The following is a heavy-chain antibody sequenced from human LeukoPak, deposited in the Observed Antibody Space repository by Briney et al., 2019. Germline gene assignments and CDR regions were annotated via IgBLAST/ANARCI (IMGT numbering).Heavy chain of an antibody. CDR1: GGSFGGYS. Sequence: PSETLSLTWAVNGGSFGGYSWGWFRQPPGKGWDWFGEINHSGSTNYNPSLKSRVTISVDTSKNQFSLKLSSVTAADTAVYYCARGTDYYGSGSYYKDWGQGTLVTVSS. J-gene: IGHJ4*02. V-gene: IGHV4-34*01. CDR3: ARGTDYYGSGSYYKD. D-gene: IGHD3-10*01. CDR2: INHSGST.